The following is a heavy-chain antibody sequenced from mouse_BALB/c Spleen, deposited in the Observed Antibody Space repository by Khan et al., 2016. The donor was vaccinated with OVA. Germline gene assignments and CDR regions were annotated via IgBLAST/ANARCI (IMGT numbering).Heavy chain of an antibody. CDR1: DYTFTTYW. CDR3: VNHGTTSAWFAY. CDR2: INPSTGYT. Sequence: QVQLKQSGAELAKPGASVKMSCKASDYTFTTYWTHWVKQRPGQGLEWIGYINPSTGYTEYNQKFKDKATLTVDKYSSTAYMQLSSLTSKDTAVYYCVNHGTTSAWFAYWGQGTLVTVSA. V-gene: IGHV1-7*01. D-gene: IGHD1-1*01. J-gene: IGHJ3*01.